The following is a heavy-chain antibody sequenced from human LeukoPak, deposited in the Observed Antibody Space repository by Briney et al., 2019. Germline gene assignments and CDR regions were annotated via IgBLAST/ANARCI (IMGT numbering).Heavy chain of an antibody. CDR1: GFTFDDYD. V-gene: IGHV3-20*04. J-gene: IGHJ4*02. Sequence: TGGSLRLSCAASGFTFDDYDISWVRQAPGKGLEWVSVINWNGGSTGYADSVKGRFTISRDNANNSLYLQMNSLRAEDTALYYCARNWGVASRYFDYWGQGTLVTVSS. D-gene: IGHD3-10*01. CDR3: ARNWGVASRYFDY. CDR2: INWNGGST.